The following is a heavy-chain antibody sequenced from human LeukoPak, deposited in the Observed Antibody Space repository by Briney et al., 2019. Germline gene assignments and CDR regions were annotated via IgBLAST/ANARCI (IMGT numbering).Heavy chain of an antibody. Sequence: GRSLRLSCAASGFTFSSYGMHWVRQAPGKGLEWVAVISYDGSNKYYADSVKGRFTISRDNSKNTLYLHMNSLRAEDTAVYYCATGDIVVVPAATFWGQGTLVTVSS. CDR3: ATGDIVVVPAATF. V-gene: IGHV3-30*03. CDR2: ISYDGSNK. D-gene: IGHD2-2*01. J-gene: IGHJ4*02. CDR1: GFTFSSYG.